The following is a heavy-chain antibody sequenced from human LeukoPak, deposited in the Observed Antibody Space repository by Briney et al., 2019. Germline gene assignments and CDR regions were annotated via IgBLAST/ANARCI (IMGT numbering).Heavy chain of an antibody. CDR2: IYYSGST. J-gene: IGHJ4*02. CDR1: GGSISSYY. Sequence: SETLSLTCTVSGGSISSYYWSWIRQPPGKGLQWIGYIYYSGSTNYNPSLNSRVTISIDTSKNQFSLKLSSVTAADTAVYYCARLQMATIPPLVDYWGQGTLVTVSS. D-gene: IGHD5-24*01. CDR3: ARLQMATIPPLVDY. V-gene: IGHV4-59*08.